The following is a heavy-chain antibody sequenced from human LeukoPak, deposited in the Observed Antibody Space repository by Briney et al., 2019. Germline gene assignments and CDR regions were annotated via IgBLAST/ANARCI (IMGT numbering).Heavy chain of an antibody. D-gene: IGHD1-26*01. CDR2: ISGSGGST. J-gene: IGHJ6*02. V-gene: IGHV3-23*01. CDR3: AKRGSGSYPLYYYYYGMDV. CDR1: GFTFSSYA. Sequence: GGSQRLSCAASGFTFSSYAMSWVRQAPGKGLEWVSAISGSGGSTYYADSVKGRFTISRDNSKNTLYLQMNSLRAEDTAVYYCAKRGSGSYPLYYYYYGMDVWGQGTTVTVSS.